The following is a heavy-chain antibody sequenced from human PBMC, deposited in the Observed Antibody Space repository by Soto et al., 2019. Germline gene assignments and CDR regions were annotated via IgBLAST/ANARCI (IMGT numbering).Heavy chain of an antibody. D-gene: IGHD5-18*01. CDR1: GGSINSGGYC. J-gene: IGHJ4*02. CDR3: SRGILV. CDR2: ISYGGST. V-gene: IGHV4-31*03. Sequence: QVQLQESGPGLVKPSQTLSLTCTVSGGSINSGGYCWSWIRQHPGKGLDWIGCISYGGSTSYNPSLKSRVTISVDTSKNQFSLKLTSVAAADTAVYYCSRGILVWGQGALITVSS.